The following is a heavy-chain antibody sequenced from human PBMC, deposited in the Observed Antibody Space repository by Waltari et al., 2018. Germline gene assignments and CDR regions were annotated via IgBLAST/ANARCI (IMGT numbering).Heavy chain of an antibody. J-gene: IGHJ4*02. CDR3: AREGPEEMATTYYFDY. Sequence: QVQLVESGGCLVKPGGSLRLSCAASGFNFSAYYSGWIRQAPWKGLEWVSDISSSGSTIYYADSVKGRFTISRDNAKNSLYLQMNSLRAEDTAVYYCAREGPEEMATTYYFDYWGQGTLVTVSS. CDR1: GFNFSAYY. V-gene: IGHV3-11*04. D-gene: IGHD1-1*01. CDR2: ISSSGSTI.